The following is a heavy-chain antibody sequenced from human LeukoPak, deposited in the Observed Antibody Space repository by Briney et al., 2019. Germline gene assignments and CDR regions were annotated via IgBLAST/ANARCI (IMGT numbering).Heavy chain of an antibody. Sequence: ASVKVPCRASGYTFTDYYMHWVQQAPGQGFEWMGWINPNDGDTNYAQKFQGRVTMTRDTSISTAHMEVSRLRSDDTAVYYCARANFLYCSSSTCLFDYWGQGTLVTVSS. J-gene: IGHJ4*02. CDR2: INPNDGDT. CDR3: ARANFLYCSSSTCLFDY. V-gene: IGHV1-2*02. CDR1: GYTFTDYY. D-gene: IGHD2-2*01.